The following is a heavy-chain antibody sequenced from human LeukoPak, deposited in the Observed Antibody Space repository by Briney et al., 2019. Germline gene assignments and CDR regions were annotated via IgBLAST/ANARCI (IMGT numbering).Heavy chain of an antibody. J-gene: IGHJ4*02. D-gene: IGHD3-22*01. CDR2: IYYSGST. Sequence: SETLSLTCTVSGGSISSSSYYWGWIRQPPGKGLEWIGSIYYSGSTYYNPSLKSRVTISVDTSKNQFSLKLSSVTAADTAVYYCARIYDYYDSSGYYYTHYFDYWGQGTLVTVSS. V-gene: IGHV4-39*01. CDR3: ARIYDYYDSSGYYYTHYFDY. CDR1: GGSISSSSYY.